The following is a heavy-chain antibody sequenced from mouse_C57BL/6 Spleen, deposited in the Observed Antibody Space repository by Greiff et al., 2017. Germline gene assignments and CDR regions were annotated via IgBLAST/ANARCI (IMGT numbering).Heavy chain of an antibody. V-gene: IGHV1-5*01. CDR3: TTYYDVSLRGMGY. Sequence: EVQLQQSGTVLARPGASVKMSCKTSGYTFTSYWMHWVKQRPGQGLEWIGAIYPGNSDTSYNQKFKGKAKLTAVTSASTAYMERSSLTNEDSAVYYCTTYYDVSLRGMGYWGQGTSVTDSS. CDR2: IYPGNSDT. D-gene: IGHD1-1*01. J-gene: IGHJ4*01. CDR1: GYTFTSYW.